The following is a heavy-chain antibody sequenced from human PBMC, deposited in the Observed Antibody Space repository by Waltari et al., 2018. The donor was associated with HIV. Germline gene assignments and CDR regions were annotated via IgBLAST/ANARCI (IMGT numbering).Heavy chain of an antibody. CDR1: GGSFSGYF. J-gene: IGHJ4*02. V-gene: IGHV4-34*01. D-gene: IGHD3-3*01. CDR2: INHSGST. Sequence: QVQLQQWGAGRLEPSETLSLTCAVYGGSFSGYFWTWIRQSPGKGLEWIGEINHSGSTNYNPSLRSRLTLSVDTSKSQFSLKLDSVTAADTAVYYCARSEGSGYSAVDYWGQGTLVTVSS. CDR3: ARSEGSGYSAVDY.